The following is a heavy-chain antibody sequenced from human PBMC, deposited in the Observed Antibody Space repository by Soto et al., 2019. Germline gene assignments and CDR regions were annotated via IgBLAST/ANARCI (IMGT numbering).Heavy chain of an antibody. CDR2: IYHSGST. Sequence: SGTLSLTCSVSGGSISSGGYSWSWIRQPPGKGLEWIGYIYHSGSTYYNPSLKSRVTISVDRSKNQFSLKLSSVTAADTAVYYCARASYDYVWGSYRYTGWFDPWGQGTLVTVSS. CDR1: GGSISSGGYS. D-gene: IGHD3-16*02. V-gene: IGHV4-30-2*01. J-gene: IGHJ5*02. CDR3: ARASYDYVWGSYRYTGWFDP.